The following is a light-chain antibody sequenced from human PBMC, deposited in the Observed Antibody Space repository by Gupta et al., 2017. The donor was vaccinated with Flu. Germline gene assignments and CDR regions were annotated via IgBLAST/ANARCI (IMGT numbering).Light chain of an antibody. V-gene: IGKV3-20*01. CDR2: GTS. J-gene: IGKJ3*01. Sequence: GTLAWSPVDRATLFCRASQSVKSTDLGWYQQKSGQAPRLLIFGTSRRATGIPDRFSGSGSETDFTLTISRLEPEDFAVYYCQQYGTSPFRFGPGTKVEIK. CDR3: QQYGTSPFR. CDR1: QSVKSTD.